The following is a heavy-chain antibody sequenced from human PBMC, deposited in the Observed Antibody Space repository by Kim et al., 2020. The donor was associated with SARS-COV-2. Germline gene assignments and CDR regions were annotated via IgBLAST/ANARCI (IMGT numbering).Heavy chain of an antibody. J-gene: IGHJ6*02. D-gene: IGHD3-10*01. Sequence: GGSLRLSCAASGFTFSSYAMSWVRQAPGKGLEWVSAISGSGGSTYYADSVKGRFTISRDNSKNTLYLQMNSLRAEDTAVYYCANGGGWFGEDPDYYYYGMDVWGQGTTVTVSS. V-gene: IGHV3-23*01. CDR3: ANGGGWFGEDPDYYYYGMDV. CDR1: GFTFSSYA. CDR2: ISGSGGST.